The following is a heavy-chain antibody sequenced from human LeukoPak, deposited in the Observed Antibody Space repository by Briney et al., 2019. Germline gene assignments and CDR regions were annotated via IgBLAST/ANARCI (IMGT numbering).Heavy chain of an antibody. CDR2: ISSSSSYI. D-gene: IGHD4-11*01. CDR1: GFTFSSYS. CDR3: AKEQTTLDDSVYFDY. Sequence: GGSLRLSCAASGFTFSSYSMNWVRQAPGKGLEWVSSISSSSSYIYYADSVKGRFTISRDNSKNTLYLQMNSLRAEDTAVYYCAKEQTTLDDSVYFDYWGQGTLVTVSS. J-gene: IGHJ4*02. V-gene: IGHV3-21*04.